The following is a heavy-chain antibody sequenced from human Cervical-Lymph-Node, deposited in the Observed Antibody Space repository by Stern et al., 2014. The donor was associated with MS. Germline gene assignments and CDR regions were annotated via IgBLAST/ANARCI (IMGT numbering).Heavy chain of an antibody. CDR2: ISSSGSNK. CDR3: ARHCSSSSCYRYYGMDV. J-gene: IGHJ6*02. V-gene: IGHV3-21*01. CDR1: GFTSSSYG. D-gene: IGHD2-2*01. Sequence: EEQLVESGGGLLKPGGSLRLSCAASGFTSSSYGMHWVRQAPGKGLEWVSSISSSGSNKYYADSVKGRLTISRDNAKNSLYLQMNSLRAEDTGIYYCARHCSSSSCYRYYGMDVWGQGTTVTVSS.